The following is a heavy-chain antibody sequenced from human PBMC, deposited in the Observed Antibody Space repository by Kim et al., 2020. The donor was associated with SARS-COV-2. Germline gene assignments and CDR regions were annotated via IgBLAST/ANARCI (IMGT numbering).Heavy chain of an antibody. CDR1: GFTFSSSW. V-gene: IGHV3-74*01. Sequence: GGSLRLSCAASGFTFSSSWMGWVRQAPGKGLVWVSRINSDGSSRSYADSVKGRFTISRDNARNTLYLQMNSLRAEDTAVYYCTREGSGSYYVDYWGQGTLVTVSS. J-gene: IGHJ4*02. D-gene: IGHD1-26*01. CDR2: INSDGSSR. CDR3: TREGSGSYYVDY.